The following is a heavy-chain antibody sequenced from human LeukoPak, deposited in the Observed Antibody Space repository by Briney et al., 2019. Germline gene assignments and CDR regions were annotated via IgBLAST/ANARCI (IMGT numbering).Heavy chain of an antibody. D-gene: IGHD1-1*01. J-gene: IGHJ6*02. CDR3: ARARVPGTTRLPYYGMDV. Sequence: ASVEVSCKASGYTFTGYYMHWVRQAPGQGLEWMGWINPNSGGTNYAQKFQGRVTMTRDTSISTAYMELSRLRSDDTAVYYCARARVPGTTRLPYYGMDVWGQGTTVTVSS. CDR2: INPNSGGT. CDR1: GYTFTGYY. V-gene: IGHV1-2*02.